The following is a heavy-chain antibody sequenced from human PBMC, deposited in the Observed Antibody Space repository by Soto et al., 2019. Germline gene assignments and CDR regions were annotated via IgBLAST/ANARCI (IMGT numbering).Heavy chain of an antibody. CDR1: GFTFSSYS. D-gene: IGHD6-19*01. V-gene: IGHV3-15*01. J-gene: IGHJ4*02. Sequence: GGSLRLSCAASGFTFSSYSMNWVRQAPGKGLEWLGLIRSKNDGGTIDYAAPVKDRFTISRDDSKDALYLQMNSLKNEDTAMYYCTADPPRGRSVIDYWGQGFLVIVSS. CDR2: IRSKNDGGTI. CDR3: TADPPRGRSVIDY.